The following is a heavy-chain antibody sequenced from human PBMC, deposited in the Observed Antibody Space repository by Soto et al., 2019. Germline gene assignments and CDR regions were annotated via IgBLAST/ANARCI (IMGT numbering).Heavy chain of an antibody. CDR2: ISGSGGST. CDR3: AIGVRNYDFWSGYFAY. J-gene: IGHJ4*02. CDR1: GFTFSSYA. Sequence: GGSLRLSCAASGFTFSSYAMSWVRQAPGKGLEWVSAISGSGGSTYYADSVKGRFTISRDNSKNTLYLQMNSLRAEDTAVYYCAIGVRNYDFWSGYFAYWGQGTLVTVSS. V-gene: IGHV3-23*01. D-gene: IGHD3-3*01.